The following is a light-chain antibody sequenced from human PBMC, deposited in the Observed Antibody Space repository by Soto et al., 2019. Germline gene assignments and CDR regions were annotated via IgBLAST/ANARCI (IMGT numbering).Light chain of an antibody. Sequence: DIVMTQSPDSLAVSLGERATINCKSSQSVLYSSNNKNYLAWYQQKPRQPPKLLIYWASTRESGVPDRFSGSGSGTDFTLTISSLQAEDVAIYYCQQYFSSPLTFGGGNKVEIK. V-gene: IGKV4-1*01. CDR2: WAS. J-gene: IGKJ4*01. CDR3: QQYFSSPLT. CDR1: QSVLYSSNNKNY.